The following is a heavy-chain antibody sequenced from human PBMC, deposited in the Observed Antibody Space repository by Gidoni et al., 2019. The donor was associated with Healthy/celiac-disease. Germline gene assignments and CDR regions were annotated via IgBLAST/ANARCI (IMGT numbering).Heavy chain of an antibody. CDR3: ARGVFVVVVPAAIGKYYFDY. Sequence: QVQLQQWGAGLLKPSETLSLTCAVYGGSLSGYYWTWIRQPPGKGLEWIGEINHSGSTNYNPALKSRVTISVDTTKNQFSLKLSSVTAADTAVYYCARGVFVVVVPAAIGKYYFDYWGQGTLVTVSS. J-gene: IGHJ4*02. CDR2: INHSGST. V-gene: IGHV4-34*01. CDR1: GGSLSGYY. D-gene: IGHD2-2*01.